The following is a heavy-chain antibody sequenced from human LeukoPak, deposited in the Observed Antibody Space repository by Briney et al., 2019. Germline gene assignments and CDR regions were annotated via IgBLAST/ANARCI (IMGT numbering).Heavy chain of an antibody. CDR3: ARERMVRGYYFDY. J-gene: IGHJ4*02. V-gene: IGHV3-23*01. CDR1: GFTFSSYG. Sequence: GGSLRLSCAASGFTFSSYGMSWVRQAPGKGLEWVSAISGSGGSTYYADSVKGRFTISRDNSKNTLYLQMNSLRAEDTAVYYCARERMVRGYYFDYWGQGTLVTVSS. CDR2: ISGSGGST. D-gene: IGHD3-10*01.